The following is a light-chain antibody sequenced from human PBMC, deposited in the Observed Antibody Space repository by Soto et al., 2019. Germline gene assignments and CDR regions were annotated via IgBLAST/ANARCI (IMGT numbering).Light chain of an antibody. CDR1: SSNVGSYKL. Sequence: QSLLTQPASVSGTPVQSITISCTGTSSNVGSYKLVSWYQQHPGKAPKLMIFEVNKRPSGVSNRFSGSKSGNTASLTISGLKVEDEADYYCCSSGGSPTYVFGTGTKVTVL. V-gene: IGLV2-23*02. CDR3: CSSGGSPTYV. J-gene: IGLJ1*01. CDR2: EVN.